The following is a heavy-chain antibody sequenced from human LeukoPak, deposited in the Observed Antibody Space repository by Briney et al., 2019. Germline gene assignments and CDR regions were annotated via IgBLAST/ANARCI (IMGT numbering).Heavy chain of an antibody. CDR2: ISSSRSYI. CDR1: GFTFSSYS. Sequence: GGSLRPSCAASGFTFSSYSMKWVRQAPGKGVEWVSSISSSRSYIYYRDSVKGRFIIPRDNAKNSLYQQMNSLIAEDTAVYYCARDDTQYATYYFDYWGQGTLVTVSS. CDR3: ARDDTQYATYYFDY. V-gene: IGHV3-21*01. D-gene: IGHD2-2*01. J-gene: IGHJ4*02.